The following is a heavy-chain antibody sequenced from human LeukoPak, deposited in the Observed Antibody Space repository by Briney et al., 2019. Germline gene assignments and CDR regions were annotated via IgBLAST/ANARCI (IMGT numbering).Heavy chain of an antibody. CDR3: ASGGGPYYYDSSGYFN. V-gene: IGHV4-39*07. CDR1: GASITSSNYY. J-gene: IGHJ4*02. Sequence: SETLSLTCTVSGASITSSNYYWLWLRQPPGKGLEWIGSIYYTGTTYYNLSPKSRVTISVDRSKNQFSLKLSSVTAADTAVYYCASGGGPYYYDSSGYFNWGQGTLVTVSS. CDR2: IYYTGTT. D-gene: IGHD3-22*01.